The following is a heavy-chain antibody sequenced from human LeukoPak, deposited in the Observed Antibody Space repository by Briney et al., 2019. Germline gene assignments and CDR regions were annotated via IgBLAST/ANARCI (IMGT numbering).Heavy chain of an antibody. CDR1: GGSISSSNW. V-gene: IGHV4-4*02. Sequence: NTSETLSLTCTVSGGSISSSNWWSWVRQPPGKGLEWIGEIYHSGSTNYNPSLKSRVTISVDKSKNQFSLKLSSVTAADTAVYYCAREGGSPVTYYFDYWGQGTLVTVSS. CDR2: IYHSGST. D-gene: IGHD4-17*01. J-gene: IGHJ4*02. CDR3: AREGGSPVTYYFDY.